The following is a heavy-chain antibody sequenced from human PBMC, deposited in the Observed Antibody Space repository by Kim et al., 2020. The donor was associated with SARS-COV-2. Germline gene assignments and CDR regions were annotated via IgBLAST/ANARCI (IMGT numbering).Heavy chain of an antibody. CDR3: ARDHSDYDSSGGWFDP. CDR2: INAGNGNT. CDR1: GYTFTSYA. Sequence: ASVKVSCKASGYTFTSYAMHWVRQAPGQRLEWMGWINAGNGNTKYSQKFQGRVTITRDTSASTAYMELSSLRSEDTAVYYCARDHSDYDSSGGWFDPWGQGTLVTVSS. V-gene: IGHV1-3*01. D-gene: IGHD3-22*01. J-gene: IGHJ5*02.